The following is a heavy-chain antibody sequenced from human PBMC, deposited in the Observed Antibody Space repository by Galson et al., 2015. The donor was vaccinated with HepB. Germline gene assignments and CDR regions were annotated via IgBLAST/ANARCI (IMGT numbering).Heavy chain of an antibody. D-gene: IGHD3-22*01. CDR2: VTGNGDTT. CDR1: GFTFSNYA. V-gene: IGHV3-23*01. J-gene: IGHJ4*02. CDR3: AKRPGGSGYFYLDY. Sequence: SLRLSCAASGFTFSNYAMVWVRQAAGQGLEWVSSVTGNGDTTYYADSVKGRFTISRDNSKDTLYLQMNSLRAEDTALYYCAKRPGGSGYFYLDYWGQGTLVTVSS.